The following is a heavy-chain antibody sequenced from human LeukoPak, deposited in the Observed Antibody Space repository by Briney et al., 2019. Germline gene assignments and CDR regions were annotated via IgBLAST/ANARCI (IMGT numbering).Heavy chain of an antibody. CDR2: ISWNSGSI. CDR3: AKEHSSGWRYFDY. V-gene: IGHV3-9*01. J-gene: IGHJ4*02. Sequence: PGRSLRLSCAASGFTFDDYAMHWVRQAPGKGLEWVSGISWNSGSIGYADSVKGRFTISRDNAKNSLYPQMNSLRAEDTALYYCAKEHSSGWRYFDYWGQGTLVTVSS. D-gene: IGHD6-19*01. CDR1: GFTFDDYA.